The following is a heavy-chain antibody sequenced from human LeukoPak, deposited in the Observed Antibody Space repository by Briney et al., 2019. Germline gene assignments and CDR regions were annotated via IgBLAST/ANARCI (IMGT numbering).Heavy chain of an antibody. CDR1: GFTVSINY. Sequence: GGSLRLSCAASGFTVSINYMSWVRQAQGKGLEWVSVIYSGGNTYYADSVKGRFTISRDNSKNTVYLQMNSLRAEDTAVYYCARGETSSYDYWGQGTLVTVSS. CDR3: ARGETSSYDY. J-gene: IGHJ4*02. V-gene: IGHV3-53*01. CDR2: IYSGGNT. D-gene: IGHD2-2*01.